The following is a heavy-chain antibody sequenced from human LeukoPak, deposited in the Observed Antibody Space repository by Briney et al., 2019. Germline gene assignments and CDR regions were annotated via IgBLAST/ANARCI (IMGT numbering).Heavy chain of an antibody. CDR2: INHSGST. CDR3: ARAPGVRFLTAIAGKYYFDY. Sequence: PSETQSLTCAVYGGSFSGYYWSWIRQPPGKGLEWIGEINHSGSTNYNPSLKSRVTISVDTSKNQFSLKLSSVTAADTAVYYCARAPGVRFLTAIAGKYYFDYWGQGTLVTVSS. V-gene: IGHV4-34*01. D-gene: IGHD3-3*01. J-gene: IGHJ4*02. CDR1: GGSFSGYY.